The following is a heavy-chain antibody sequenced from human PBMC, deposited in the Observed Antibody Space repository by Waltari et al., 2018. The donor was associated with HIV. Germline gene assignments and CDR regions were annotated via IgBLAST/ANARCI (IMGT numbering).Heavy chain of an antibody. J-gene: IGHJ4*02. CDR2: IWYDGSNK. CDR1: GFTFSSYG. Sequence: QVQLVESGGGVVQPGRSLRLSCAASGFTFSSYGMHWVRQAPGKGLEWVAVIWYDGSNKYYADSVKGRFTISRDNSKNTLYLQMNSLRAEDTAVYYCARGSEITMIGGYYFDYWGQGTLVTVSS. V-gene: IGHV3-33*01. CDR3: ARGSEITMIGGYYFDY. D-gene: IGHD3-10*02.